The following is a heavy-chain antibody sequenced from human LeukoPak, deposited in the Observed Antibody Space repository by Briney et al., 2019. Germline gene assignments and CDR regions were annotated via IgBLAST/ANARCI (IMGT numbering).Heavy chain of an antibody. Sequence: SETLSLTCTVSGGSISSGGYYWSWIRQPPGKGLEWIGYIYHSGSTYYNPSLKSRVTISVDTSKNQFSLKLSSVTAADTAVYYCAREDDGLSGSYYYYGMDVWGQGTTVTVSS. D-gene: IGHD1-26*01. CDR1: GGSISSGGYY. V-gene: IGHV4-30-2*01. CDR3: AREDDGLSGSYYYYGMDV. CDR2: IYHSGST. J-gene: IGHJ6*02.